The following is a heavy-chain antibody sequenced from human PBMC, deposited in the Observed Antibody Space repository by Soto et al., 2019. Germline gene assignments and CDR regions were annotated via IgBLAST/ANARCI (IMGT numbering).Heavy chain of an antibody. J-gene: IGHJ3*02. CDR2: ISYDGSNK. V-gene: IGHV3-30*18. CDR1: GFTFSSYG. CDR3: AKDFGYYDSSGYDAFDI. Sequence: GGSLRLSCAASGFTFSSYGMHWVRQAPGKGLEWVAVISYDGSNKYYADSVKGRFTISRDNSKNTLYLQMNSLRAEDTAVYYCAKDFGYYDSSGYDAFDIWGQGTMVTVSS. D-gene: IGHD3-22*01.